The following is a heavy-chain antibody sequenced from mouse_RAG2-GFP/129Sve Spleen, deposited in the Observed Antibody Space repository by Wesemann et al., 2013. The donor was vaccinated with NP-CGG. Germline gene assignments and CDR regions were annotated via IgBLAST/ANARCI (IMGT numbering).Heavy chain of an antibody. Sequence: DVQLQESGPGLVKPSQSLSLTCSVTGYSITSGYYWNWIRQFPGNKLEWMGYISYDGSNNYNPSLKNRISITRDTSKNQFFLKLNSVTTEDTATYYCAYYRYDYWYFDVWGAGTTVTVSS. D-gene: IGHD2-14*01. CDR2: ISYDGSN. J-gene: IGHJ1*01. CDR1: GYSITSGYY. V-gene: IGHV3-6*02. CDR3: AYYRYDYWYFDV.